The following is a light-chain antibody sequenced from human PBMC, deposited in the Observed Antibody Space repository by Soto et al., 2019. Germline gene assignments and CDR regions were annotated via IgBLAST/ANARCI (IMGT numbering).Light chain of an antibody. J-gene: IGKJ4*01. CDR2: GAP. Sequence: EIVVTQSPATLSLSPGQRATLSCRTSQNINNKLVWYQQKPGQAHRLLIYGAPTRATGIPATFSGSGSGTEFTLTISSLQSEDFAVYSCQHDNNWPLTFGGGTKVESK. CDR1: QNINNK. V-gene: IGKV3-15*01. CDR3: QHDNNWPLT.